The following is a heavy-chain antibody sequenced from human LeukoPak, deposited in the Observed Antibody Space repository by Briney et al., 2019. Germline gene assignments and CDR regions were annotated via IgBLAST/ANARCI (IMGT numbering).Heavy chain of an antibody. CDR3: ARGRWLQGTHLDY. J-gene: IGHJ4*02. Sequence: PGGSLRLSCAASGFTFSSYEMNWVRQAPGKGLEWVSYISSSGSTMYYADSVKGRFTISRDNAKNSLYLQMNSLRAEDTAVYYCARGRWLQGTHLDYWGQGTLVTVSS. V-gene: IGHV3-48*03. D-gene: IGHD5-24*01. CDR2: ISSSGSTM. CDR1: GFTFSSYE.